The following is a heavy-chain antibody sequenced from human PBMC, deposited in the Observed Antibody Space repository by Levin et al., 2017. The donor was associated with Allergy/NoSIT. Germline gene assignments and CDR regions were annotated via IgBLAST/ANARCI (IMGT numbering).Heavy chain of an antibody. D-gene: IGHD3-10*01. J-gene: IGHJ4*02. Sequence: SQTLSLTCPVSGGSISSGGSYWSWIRQHPGKGLEWIGYIYYIGSTYYNPSLKSRVTISLDTSKNQFSLKLSSVTAADTAVYYCARVLTVQGVIIRFFDYWGQGTLVTVSS. CDR1: GGSISSGGSY. V-gene: IGHV4-31*03. CDR2: IYYIGST. CDR3: ARVLTVQGVIIRFFDY.